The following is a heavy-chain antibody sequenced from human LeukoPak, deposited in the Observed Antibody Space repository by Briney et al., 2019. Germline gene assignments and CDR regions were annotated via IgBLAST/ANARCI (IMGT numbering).Heavy chain of an antibody. CDR2: IYPGDSDT. CDR1: GYSFTSYW. V-gene: IGHV5-51*01. D-gene: IGHD3-22*01. J-gene: IGHJ6*03. CDR3: ARTYYYDSSGYLGRDYCYYMDV. Sequence: GESLKISCKGSGYSFTSYWIGWVRQMPGKGLEWMGIIYPGDSDTRYSPSFQGQVTISADKSISTAYLQWSSLKASDTAMYYCARTYYYDSSGYLGRDYCYYMDVWGKGTTVTVSS.